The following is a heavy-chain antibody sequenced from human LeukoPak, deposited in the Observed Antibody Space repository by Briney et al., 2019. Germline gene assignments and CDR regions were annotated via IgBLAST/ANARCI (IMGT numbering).Heavy chain of an antibody. CDR1: GGSISSGDYY. CDR3: ARSQVPIYCSGTSCPDIGGMDV. D-gene: IGHD2-2*01. V-gene: IGHV4-30-4*01. Sequence: SQTLSLTCTVSGGSISSGDYYWSWIRQPPGKGLEWIGYIYYSGSTYYNPSLKSRVTISVDTSKNQFSLKLSSVTAADTAVYYCARSQVPIYCSGTSCPDIGGMDVWGQGTTVTVSS. J-gene: IGHJ6*02. CDR2: IYYSGST.